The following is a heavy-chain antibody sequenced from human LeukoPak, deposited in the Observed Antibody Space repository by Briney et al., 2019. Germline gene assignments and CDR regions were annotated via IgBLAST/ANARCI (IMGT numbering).Heavy chain of an antibody. D-gene: IGHD3-9*01. CDR1: GFTFDDYT. J-gene: IGHJ4*02. CDR3: AKGNILTGPPDS. CDR2: INWDGDIT. V-gene: IGHV3-43*01. Sequence: GGSLRLSCAASGFTFDDYTMHWVRQPPGKGLEWVSLINWDGDITEYADSVKGRFTISRDNSKNPLFLQMNSLRTEDTALYYCAKGNILTGPPDSWGQGTLVTVSS.